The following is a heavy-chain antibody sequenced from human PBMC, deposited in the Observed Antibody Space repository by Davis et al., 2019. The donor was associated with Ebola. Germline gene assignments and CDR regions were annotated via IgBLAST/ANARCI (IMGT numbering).Heavy chain of an antibody. CDR1: GFTFSSYG. D-gene: IGHD1-26*01. CDR3: AKDMLQGWELLLYYYYGMDV. Sequence: GESLKISCAASGFTFSSYGMHRVRQAPGKGLEWVAVISYDGSNKYYADSVKGRFTISRDNSKNTLYLQMNSLRAEDTAVYYCAKDMLQGWELLLYYYYGMDVWGQGTTVTVPS. V-gene: IGHV3-30*18. J-gene: IGHJ6*02. CDR2: ISYDGSNK.